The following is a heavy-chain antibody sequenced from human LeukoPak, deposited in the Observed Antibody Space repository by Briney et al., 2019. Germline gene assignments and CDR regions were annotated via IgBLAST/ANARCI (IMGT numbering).Heavy chain of an antibody. CDR1: GGSISSSSYY. CDR2: IYYSGST. CDR3: ARLGAYYGSGSYPSNYFDY. J-gene: IGHJ4*02. Sequence: SETLSLTCTVSGGSISSSSYYWGWIRQPPGKGLEWIGGIYYSGSTYYNPSLKSRVTICVDTSKNQFSLKLSSVTAADTAVYYCARLGAYYGSGSYPSNYFDYWGQGTLVTVSS. D-gene: IGHD3-10*01. V-gene: IGHV4-39*01.